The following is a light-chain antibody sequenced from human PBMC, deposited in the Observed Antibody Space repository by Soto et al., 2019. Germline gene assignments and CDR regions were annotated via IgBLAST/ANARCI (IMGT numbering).Light chain of an antibody. CDR3: SSYTSSIL. CDR2: DVS. CDR1: SSDVGGYNY. Sequence: QSALTQPASVSGSPGQSITISCTGTSSDVGGYNYVSWYQQHPGKAPKRMIYDVSNRPSGVSNRFSGSKSGNTASLTISGLQAEDEDDYYCSSYTSSILFGGGTKLTVL. J-gene: IGLJ2*01. V-gene: IGLV2-14*01.